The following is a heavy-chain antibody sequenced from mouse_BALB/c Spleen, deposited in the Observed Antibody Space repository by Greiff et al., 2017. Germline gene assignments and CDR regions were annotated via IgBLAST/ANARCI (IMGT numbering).Heavy chain of an antibody. J-gene: IGHJ3*01. D-gene: IGHD1-1*01. Sequence: EVQLVESGGGLVKPGGSLKLSCAASGFTFSSYAMSWVRQSPEKRLEWVAEISSGGSYTYYPDTVTGRFTISRDNAKNTLYLQMTSLRSEDTAMYYCARSDYGSSPAWFAYWGQGTLVTVSA. CDR3: ARSDYGSSPAWFAY. CDR2: ISSGGSYT. V-gene: IGHV5-9-4*01. CDR1: GFTFSSYA.